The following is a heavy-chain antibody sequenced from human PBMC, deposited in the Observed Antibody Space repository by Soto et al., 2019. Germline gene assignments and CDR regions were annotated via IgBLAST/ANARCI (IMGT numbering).Heavy chain of an antibody. Sequence: SETLSLTCAVCGGSFSGYYWSWIRQPPGKGLEWIGEINHSGSTNYNPSLKSRVTISVDTSKNQFSLKLSSVTAADTAVYYCARGTKWLVLIDYWGQGTLVTVSS. J-gene: IGHJ4*02. CDR1: GGSFSGYY. D-gene: IGHD6-19*01. V-gene: IGHV4-34*01. CDR3: ARGTKWLVLIDY. CDR2: INHSGST.